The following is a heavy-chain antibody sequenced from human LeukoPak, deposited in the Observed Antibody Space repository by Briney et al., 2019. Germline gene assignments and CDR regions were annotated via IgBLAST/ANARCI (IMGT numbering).Heavy chain of an antibody. V-gene: IGHV3-43D*03. D-gene: IGHD5-18*01. Sequence: GGSLRLSCAASGFTFDDYAMHWVRQAPGKGLEWVSLISWDGGSTYYADSVKGRFTISRDNAKNSLYLQMNSLRAEDTAVYYCARYDTAPNGMDVWGQGTTVTVSS. CDR1: GFTFDDYA. J-gene: IGHJ6*02. CDR2: ISWDGGST. CDR3: ARYDTAPNGMDV.